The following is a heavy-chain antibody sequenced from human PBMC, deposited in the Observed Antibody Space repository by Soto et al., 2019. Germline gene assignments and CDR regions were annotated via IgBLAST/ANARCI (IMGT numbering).Heavy chain of an antibody. D-gene: IGHD3-16*01. CDR3: ARDFSLRF. J-gene: IGHJ4*02. Sequence: EVQLVESGGGLVQPGGSLRLSCAASGFTFSSHWMSWVRQAPGKGLEWVANIEQDGSDKYYVDSVKGRFTISRDNARDSLHLQMSSLRAEDTAMYYCARDFSLRFWGQGTLVTVSS. CDR2: IEQDGSDK. CDR1: GFTFSSHW. V-gene: IGHV3-7*01.